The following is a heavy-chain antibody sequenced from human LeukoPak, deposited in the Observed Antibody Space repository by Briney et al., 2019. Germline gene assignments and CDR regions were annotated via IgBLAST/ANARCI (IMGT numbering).Heavy chain of an antibody. Sequence: SETLSLTCTVSGGSISSYYWSWIRQPPGKGLEWIGYIYYSGSTNYNPSLKSRVTISVDTSKNQFSLKLSSVTAADTAVYYCARDQGRPYYYYYMDVSSKGTTVTVSS. J-gene: IGHJ6*03. CDR2: IYYSGST. CDR1: GGSISSYY. V-gene: IGHV4-59*12. CDR3: ARDQGRPYYYYYMDV.